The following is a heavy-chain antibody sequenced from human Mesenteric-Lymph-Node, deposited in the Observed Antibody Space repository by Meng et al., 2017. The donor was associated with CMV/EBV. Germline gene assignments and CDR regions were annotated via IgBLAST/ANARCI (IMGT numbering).Heavy chain of an antibody. CDR1: GFTFDKFS. D-gene: IGHD3-16*02. CDR2: ISSTSTYI. CDR3: ARHGPLSYQLYGGDY. Sequence: GESLKISCAASGFTFDKFSMNWVRQAPGKGLEWVSSISSTSTYIYYADSVRGRFTISRDNVRDSLYLQMNSLSADDTAVYYCARHGPLSYQLYGGDYWGQGILVTVSS. J-gene: IGHJ4*02. V-gene: IGHV3-21*01.